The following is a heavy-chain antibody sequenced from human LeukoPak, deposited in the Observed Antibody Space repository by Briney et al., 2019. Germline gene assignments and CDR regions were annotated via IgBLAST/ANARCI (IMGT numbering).Heavy chain of an antibody. D-gene: IGHD6-6*01. CDR3: ARAGRNSSSSKY. Sequence: GGSLRLSCAASGFTFSSYAMSWVRQAPGKGLEWVSAISGSGGSTYYADSVKGRFTISRDNAKNSLYLQMNSLRAEDTAVYYCARAGRNSSSSKYWGQGTLVTVSS. CDR2: ISGSGGST. V-gene: IGHV3-23*01. J-gene: IGHJ4*02. CDR1: GFTFSSYA.